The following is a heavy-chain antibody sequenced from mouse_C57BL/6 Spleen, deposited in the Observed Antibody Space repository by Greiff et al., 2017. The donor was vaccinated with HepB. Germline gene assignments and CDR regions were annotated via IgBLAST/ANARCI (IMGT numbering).Heavy chain of an antibody. Sequence: EVQLQQSGPELVKPGASVKIPCKASGYTFTDYNMDWVKQSHGKSLEWIGDINPNNGGTIYNQKFKGKATLTVDKSSSTAYMELRSLTSEDTAVYYCARRYYSNYGFYWYFDVWGTGTTVTVSS. D-gene: IGHD2-5*01. CDR2: INPNNGGT. V-gene: IGHV1-18*01. CDR3: ARRYYSNYGFYWYFDV. CDR1: GYTFTDYN. J-gene: IGHJ1*03.